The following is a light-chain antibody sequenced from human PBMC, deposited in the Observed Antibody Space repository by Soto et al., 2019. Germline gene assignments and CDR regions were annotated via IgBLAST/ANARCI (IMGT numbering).Light chain of an antibody. Sequence: EIVLTQSPATLSLSPGERVTLSCRASQTVRSSLAWYQQKPGQAPRLIIYEASNRATGIPARFSGSGSGTDFTLTISRLEPEDFAVYYCQQHIGWPLTFGGGTKVEI. CDR2: EAS. V-gene: IGKV3-11*01. CDR3: QQHIGWPLT. J-gene: IGKJ4*01. CDR1: QTVRSS.